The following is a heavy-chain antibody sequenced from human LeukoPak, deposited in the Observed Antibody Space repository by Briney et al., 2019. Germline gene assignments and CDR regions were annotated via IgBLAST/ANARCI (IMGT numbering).Heavy chain of an antibody. V-gene: IGHV4-59*01. D-gene: IGHD3-22*01. CDR2: IYYSGST. CDR1: GGSTSSYY. CDR3: ARDLWSPDYYDSSGQDDAFDI. Sequence: SETLSLTCTVSGGSTSSYYWSWIRQPPGKGLEWIGYIYYSGSTNYNPSLKSRVTISVDTSKNQFSLKLSSVTAADTAVYYCARDLWSPDYYDSSGQDDAFDIWGQGTMVTVSS. J-gene: IGHJ3*02.